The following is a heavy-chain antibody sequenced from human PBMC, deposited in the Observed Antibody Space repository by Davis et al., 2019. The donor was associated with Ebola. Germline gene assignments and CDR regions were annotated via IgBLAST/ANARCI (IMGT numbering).Heavy chain of an antibody. D-gene: IGHD3-10*01. Sequence: GESLKISCAASGFTFSSYEMNWVRQAPGKGLEWVSYISSSGSTIYYADSVKGRFTISRDNAKNSLYLQMNSLRAEDTAVYYCARDGPRITMVRGPSYYYYGMDVWGQGTTVTVSS. CDR3: ARDGPRITMVRGPSYYYYGMDV. V-gene: IGHV3-48*03. CDR2: ISSSGSTI. J-gene: IGHJ6*02. CDR1: GFTFSSYE.